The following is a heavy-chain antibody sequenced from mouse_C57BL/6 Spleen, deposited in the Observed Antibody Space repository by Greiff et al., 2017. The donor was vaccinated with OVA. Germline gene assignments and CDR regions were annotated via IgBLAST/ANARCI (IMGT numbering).Heavy chain of an antibody. J-gene: IGHJ3*01. CDR2: IDPSDSET. CDR3: ASEDYYGSSPLFAY. CDR1: GYTFTSSW. V-gene: IGHV1-52*01. Sequence: QVQLQQTGAELVRPGSSVKLSCKASGYTFTSSWMHWVKQRPIQGLEWIGNIDPSDSETHYNQKFKDKATLTVDKSSSTAYMQLSSLTSEDSAVYYCASEDYYGSSPLFAYWGQGTLVTVSA. D-gene: IGHD1-1*01.